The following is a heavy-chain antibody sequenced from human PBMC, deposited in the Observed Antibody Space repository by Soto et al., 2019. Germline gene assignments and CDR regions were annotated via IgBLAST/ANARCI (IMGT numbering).Heavy chain of an antibody. D-gene: IGHD3-10*01. Sequence: GSLRLSCAASGFTFSSYWMSWVRQAPGKGLEWVANIKQDGSEKYYVDSVKGRFTISRDNAKNSLYLQMNSLRAEDTAVYYCARHIPPRQTLRTGYMDVWGKGTTVTVSS. CDR3: ARHIPPRQTLRTGYMDV. V-gene: IGHV3-7*01. CDR2: IKQDGSEK. J-gene: IGHJ6*03. CDR1: GFTFSSYW.